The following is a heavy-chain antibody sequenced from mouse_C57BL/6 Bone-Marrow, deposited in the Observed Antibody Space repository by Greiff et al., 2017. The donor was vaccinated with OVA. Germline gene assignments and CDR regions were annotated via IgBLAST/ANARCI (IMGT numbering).Heavy chain of an antibody. CDR2: IDPENGDT. V-gene: IGHV14-4*01. Sequence: VQLQQSGAELVRPGASVKLSCTASGFNIKDDYMHWVKQRPEQGLEWIGLIDPENGDTEYASKFQGKAIITADTSSNTAYLQLSSLTSEDTAVYYCTFITTVVALDYWGQGTSVTVSS. CDR1: GFNIKDDY. D-gene: IGHD1-1*01. CDR3: TFITTVVALDY. J-gene: IGHJ4*01.